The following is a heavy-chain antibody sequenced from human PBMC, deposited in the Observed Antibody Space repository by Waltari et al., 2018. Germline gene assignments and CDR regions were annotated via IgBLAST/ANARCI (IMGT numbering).Heavy chain of an antibody. CDR1: GYTFTGYY. CDR3: ARPAARHRNWYFDL. Sequence: QVQLVQSGAEVKKPGASVKVSCKASGYTFTGYYMHWVRQAPGQGLEWMGRINPNSGGTNYAQKFQGRVTMTRDTSISTAYMELSSLRSEDTAVYYCARPAARHRNWYFDLWGRGTLVTVSS. J-gene: IGHJ2*01. CDR2: INPNSGGT. D-gene: IGHD6-6*01. V-gene: IGHV1-2*06.